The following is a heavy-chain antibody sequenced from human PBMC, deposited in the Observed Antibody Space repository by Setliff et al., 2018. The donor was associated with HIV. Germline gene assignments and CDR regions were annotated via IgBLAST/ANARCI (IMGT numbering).Heavy chain of an antibody. D-gene: IGHD3-10*01. J-gene: IGHJ4*02. Sequence: SETLSLTCTVSGGSISSYYWSWIRQPPGKGLEWIGYIYTSGSVNYNPSLNSRVTISVDTSKNQFSLKLSSVTAADTAVYYCARLWFGESHWGQGTLVTVSS. CDR1: GGSISSYY. CDR2: IYTSGSV. CDR3: ARLWFGESH. V-gene: IGHV4-4*08.